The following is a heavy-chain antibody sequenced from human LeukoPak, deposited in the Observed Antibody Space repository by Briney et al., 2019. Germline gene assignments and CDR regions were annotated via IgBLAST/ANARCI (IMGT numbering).Heavy chain of an antibody. J-gene: IGHJ5*02. CDR1: GFTLSSYD. CDR2: ISSNGGKT. D-gene: IGHD6-19*01. Sequence: PGGSLRLSCAASGFTLSSYDMHWVRQAPGKGLEYVSTISSNGGKTNYANSVKGRFTISRDNSKNTLYLQMGSLRADDVAVYYCARAKAVAGTGGDNWFDPWGQGTLVTVSS. V-gene: IGHV3-64*01. CDR3: ARAKAVAGTGGDNWFDP.